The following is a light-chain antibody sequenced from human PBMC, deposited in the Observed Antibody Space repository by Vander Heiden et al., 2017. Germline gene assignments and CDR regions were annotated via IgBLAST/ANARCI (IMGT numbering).Light chain of an antibody. V-gene: IGLV2-23*02. CDR2: EVS. CDR1: SSDVGSYIL. J-gene: IGLJ1*01. Sequence: STVPQPASVSGSPGQSITISCTGTSSDVGSYILVSCYQQHPGKAPKLMIYEVSKRPSGVSNRFSGSKSGNTASLTISGLQAEDEADYYCCSYAGSSYVFGTGTKVTVL. CDR3: CSYAGSSYV.